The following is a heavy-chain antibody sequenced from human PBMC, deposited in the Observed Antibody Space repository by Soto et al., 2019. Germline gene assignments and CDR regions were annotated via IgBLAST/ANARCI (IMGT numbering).Heavy chain of an antibody. V-gene: IGHV1-69*13. CDR2: IIPIFGTA. D-gene: IGHD5-12*01. J-gene: IGHJ6*01. Sequence: ASVKVSCRASGGTVSSYAISWVRQAPGQGLEWMGGIIPIFGTANYAQKFQGRVTITADESTSTAYMELSSLRSEDTAVYYCASTPEIVATIDMRSSYYYGMDVWGQGTTVTVSS. CDR1: GGTVSSYA. CDR3: ASTPEIVATIDMRSSYYYGMDV.